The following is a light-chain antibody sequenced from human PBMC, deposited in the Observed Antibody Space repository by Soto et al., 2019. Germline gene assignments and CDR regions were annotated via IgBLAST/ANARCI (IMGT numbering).Light chain of an antibody. CDR3: QQYNDWPPFT. CDR1: QSVNDK. CDR2: GAS. J-gene: IGKJ3*01. V-gene: IGKV3-15*01. Sequence: EVVMTQSPATPSVSPGERATLSCRASQSVNDKVAWFQQKPGQAPRLLIIGASTTATGVPARFSGSGSGTEFTLTISSLQSEDFAVYYCQQYNDWPPFTFGPGTKVDVK.